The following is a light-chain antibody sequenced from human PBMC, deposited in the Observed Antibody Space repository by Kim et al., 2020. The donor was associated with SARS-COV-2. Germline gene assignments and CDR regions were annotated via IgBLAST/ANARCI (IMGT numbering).Light chain of an antibody. V-gene: IGKV3-15*01. CDR1: QSVSSN. CDR2: GAS. CDR3: QQYNNWPPNRM. J-gene: IGKJ1*01. Sequence: PGERDTLSCRASQSVSSNLAWYQQKPGQAPRLLIYGASTRATGIPARFSGSGSGTEFTLTISSLQSEDFAVYYCQQYNNWPPNRMFGQGTKVDIK.